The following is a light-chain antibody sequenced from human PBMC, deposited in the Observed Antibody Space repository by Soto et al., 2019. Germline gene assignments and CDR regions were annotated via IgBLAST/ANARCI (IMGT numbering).Light chain of an antibody. Sequence: IQRTQYPSTLAASVRDRVTITCRASQSISSWLAWYQQEPGKAPKLLIYDASSLESGVPSRFSGSGSGTEFTLTISSLQPDDFATYYCQQYNSYWTFGQGTKVDIK. CDR2: DAS. V-gene: IGKV1-5*01. CDR1: QSISSW. J-gene: IGKJ1*01. CDR3: QQYNSYWT.